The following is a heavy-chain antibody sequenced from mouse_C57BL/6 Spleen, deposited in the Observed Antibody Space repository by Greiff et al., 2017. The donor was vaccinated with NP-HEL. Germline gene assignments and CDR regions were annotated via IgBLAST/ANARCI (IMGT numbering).Heavy chain of an antibody. CDR3: ARSTYGNYFDV. CDR2: ISSGSSTI. J-gene: IGHJ1*03. D-gene: IGHD2-1*01. Sequence: EVQGVESGGGLVKPGGSLKLSCAASGFTFSDYGMHWVRQAPEKGLEWVAYISSGSSTIYYADTVKGRFTISRDNAKNTLFLQMTSLRSEDTAMYYCARSTYGNYFDVWGTGTTVTVSS. CDR1: GFTFSDYG. V-gene: IGHV5-17*01.